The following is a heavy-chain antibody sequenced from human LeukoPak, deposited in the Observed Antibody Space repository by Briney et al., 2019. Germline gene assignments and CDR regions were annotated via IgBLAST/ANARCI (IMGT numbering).Heavy chain of an antibody. Sequence: GGSLRLSCAASGFTVSSNYMSWVRQAPGKGLEWVSVIYSGGSTYYADSAKGRFTISRDNSKNTLYLQMNSLRAEDTAVYYCARDLPRRVPYWGQGTLVTVSS. CDR2: IYSGGST. V-gene: IGHV3-66*01. CDR3: ARDLPRRVPY. D-gene: IGHD2-2*01. CDR1: GFTVSSNY. J-gene: IGHJ4*02.